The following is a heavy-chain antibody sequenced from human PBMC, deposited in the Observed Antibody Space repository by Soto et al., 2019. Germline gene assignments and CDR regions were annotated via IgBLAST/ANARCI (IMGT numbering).Heavy chain of an antibody. J-gene: IGHJ4*02. CDR3: ARDPEFGTADY. V-gene: IGHV3-7*05. CDR2: INEDGSEN. Sequence: EVQLVESGGGLVQPGGSLRLSCAASGFTFSSYWMSWVRQTPGKGLEWVVNINEDGSENYYVDSVRGRFTISRDNDKNSLYLQMNSLRAGDTAVYYCARDPEFGTADYWGQGTLVTVSP. CDR1: GFTFSSYW. D-gene: IGHD3-10*01.